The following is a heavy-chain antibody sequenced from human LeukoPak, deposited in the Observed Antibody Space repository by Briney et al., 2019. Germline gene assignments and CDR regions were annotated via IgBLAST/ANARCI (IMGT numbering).Heavy chain of an antibody. V-gene: IGHV3-13*01. CDR3: ASIRNYYYGMDV. J-gene: IGHJ6*02. Sequence: GGSLRLSCAASGFTLSSYAMHWVRQPAGKGLEWVSAIGTAGDTFYPGSVKGRFTISRENAKKSLFLQMNSLRAEDTAVYYCASIRNYYYGMDVWGQGTTVTVSS. CDR1: GFTLSSYA. CDR2: IGTAGDT. D-gene: IGHD2-21*01.